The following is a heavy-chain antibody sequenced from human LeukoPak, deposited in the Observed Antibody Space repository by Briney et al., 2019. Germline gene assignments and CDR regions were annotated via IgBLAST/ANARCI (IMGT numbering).Heavy chain of an antibody. V-gene: IGHV1-18*01. CDR3: AREWGGGDVFDI. CDR2: ISAYNGNT. D-gene: IGHD3-16*01. J-gene: IGHJ3*02. Sequence: ASVKVSCKASGYTFTSYGISWVRQAPGQGLEWMGWISAYNGNTNYAQKLQGRVTMTTDTSISTAYMELNSLRSEDTAVYYCAREWGGGDVFDIWGQGTMVTVSS. CDR1: GYTFTSYG.